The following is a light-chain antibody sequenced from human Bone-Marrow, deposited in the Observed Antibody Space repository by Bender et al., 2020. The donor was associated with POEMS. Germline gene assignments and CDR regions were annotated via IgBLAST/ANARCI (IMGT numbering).Light chain of an antibody. J-gene: IGLJ1*01. Sequence: SYELTQPPSVSVSPGQTASITCSGDKLGDKFACWYQQQPGQSPVLVIYQDSKRPSGIPERFSGSNSGNTATLTISGTQAMDEADYYCQAWDSNTAREVFGTGTKVIVL. CDR2: QDS. CDR3: QAWDSNTAREV. V-gene: IGLV3-1*01. CDR1: KLGDKF.